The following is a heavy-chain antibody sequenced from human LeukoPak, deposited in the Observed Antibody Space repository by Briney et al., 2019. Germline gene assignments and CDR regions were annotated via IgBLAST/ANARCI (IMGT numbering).Heavy chain of an antibody. CDR1: GFTFRDYD. D-gene: IGHD5/OR15-5a*01. CDR3: IRGGIRVSGIDAFDI. Sequence: GGSLRLSCAASGFTFRDYDMHWVRQVPGRGLELVSAIGIGDDTHYPDSVKGRFTISRENAKNPLYLQMNTLRDGDTAVYYCIRGGIRVSGIDAFDIWGQGTMVTVSS. V-gene: IGHV3-13*01. J-gene: IGHJ3*02. CDR2: IGIGDDT.